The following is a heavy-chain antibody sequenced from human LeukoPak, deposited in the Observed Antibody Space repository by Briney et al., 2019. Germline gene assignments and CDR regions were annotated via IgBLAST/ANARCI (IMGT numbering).Heavy chain of an antibody. Sequence: GSLRLSCAASGFTFSSYWMSWVRQAPGKGLEWVANIKQDGSEKYYVDSVKGRFTISRDNAKNSPYLQMNSLRAEDTAVYYCARVGSSWSTSFDYWGQGTLVTVSS. D-gene: IGHD6-13*01. CDR3: ARVGSSWSTSFDY. J-gene: IGHJ4*02. V-gene: IGHV3-7*01. CDR1: GFTFSSYW. CDR2: IKQDGSEK.